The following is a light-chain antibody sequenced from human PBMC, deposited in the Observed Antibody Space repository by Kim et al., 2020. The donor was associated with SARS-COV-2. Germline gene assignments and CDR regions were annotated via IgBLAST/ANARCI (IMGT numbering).Light chain of an antibody. CDR2: DST. V-gene: IGLV2-11*01. Sequence: GQSVTIACPRTHPGLRYVNYVSSYQHHPGGAPILVIFDSTRRPSGVPDRFSGSKSDDTASLTISGLLADDEADYYCCSFAGSSTYLFGTGTKVTVL. J-gene: IGLJ1*01. CDR1: HPGLRYVNY. CDR3: CSFAGSSTYL.